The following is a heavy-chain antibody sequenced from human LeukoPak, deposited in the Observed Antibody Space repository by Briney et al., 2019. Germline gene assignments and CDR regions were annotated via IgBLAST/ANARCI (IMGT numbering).Heavy chain of an antibody. D-gene: IGHD4-11*01. CDR2: ISAYNGNT. Sequence: ASVKVSCKASGGTFSSYAISWVRQAPGQGLEWMGWISAYNGNTNYAQKLQGRVTMTTDTSASTAYMELSSLRSEDTAVYYCARGGYSNPFGYWGQGTLVTVSS. CDR3: ARGGYSNPFGY. V-gene: IGHV1-18*01. J-gene: IGHJ4*02. CDR1: GGTFSSYA.